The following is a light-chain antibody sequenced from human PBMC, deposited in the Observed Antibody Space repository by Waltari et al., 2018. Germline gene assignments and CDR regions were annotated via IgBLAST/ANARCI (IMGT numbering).Light chain of an antibody. J-gene: IGLJ3*02. CDR3: SSRDSSGNHVL. CDR2: GKN. Sequence: SPGLTQAPAVSVALGQTVRITCPGDCLSTYFTTWYQQKPGQAPLLVIYGKNNRPSGIPDRFSGSSSEDTTSLTITGAQAEDEADYFCSSRDSSGNHVLFGGGTKLTVL. V-gene: IGLV3-19*01. CDR1: CLSTYF.